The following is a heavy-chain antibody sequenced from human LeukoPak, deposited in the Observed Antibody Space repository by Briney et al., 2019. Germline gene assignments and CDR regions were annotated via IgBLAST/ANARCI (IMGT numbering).Heavy chain of an antibody. CDR3: ARGSSFDGYCSAGACDAGYYDS. CDR2: INHRGSS. Sequence: SETLSLTCAVYGESFSAYFWNWIRQAPGKPPEYIGEINHRGSSHYNPALKTRVTLSVDTSKNQFSLKLTSVTAADTAVYFCARGSSFDGYCSAGACDAGYYDSWGQGTPVTVSS. J-gene: IGHJ4*02. V-gene: IGHV4-34*01. D-gene: IGHD2-15*01. CDR1: GESFSAYF.